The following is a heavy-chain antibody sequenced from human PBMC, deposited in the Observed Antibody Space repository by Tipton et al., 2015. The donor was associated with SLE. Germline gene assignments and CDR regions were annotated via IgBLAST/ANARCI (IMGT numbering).Heavy chain of an antibody. V-gene: IGHV4-4*09. D-gene: IGHD5-24*01. Sequence: TLSLTCTVSGGSISSYYWSWIRQPPRKGLEWIGYIYTSGSTNYNPSLKSRVTISVDTSKNQFSLKLSSVTAADTAVYYCAREKDGYKDYWGQGTLVTVSS. CDR1: GGSISSYY. CDR3: AREKDGYKDY. J-gene: IGHJ4*02. CDR2: IYTSGST.